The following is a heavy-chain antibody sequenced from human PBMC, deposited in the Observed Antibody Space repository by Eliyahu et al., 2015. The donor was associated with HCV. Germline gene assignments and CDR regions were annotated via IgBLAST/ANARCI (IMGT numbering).Heavy chain of an antibody. CDR2: IYYSGXT. CDR3: ARHPGVYYYDSSDSNRAFDI. CDR1: XGSISSXSYX. Sequence: QLQLQESGPGLVKPSETLSLTCTVSXGSISSXSYXWGWIRXPPGKGLEWIGSIYYSGXTYYNPSLKSRVTISVDTSKNQFSLKLSSVTAADTAVYYCARHPGVYYYDSSDSNRAFDIWGQGTMVTVSS. J-gene: IGHJ3*02. V-gene: IGHV4-39*01. D-gene: IGHD3-22*01.